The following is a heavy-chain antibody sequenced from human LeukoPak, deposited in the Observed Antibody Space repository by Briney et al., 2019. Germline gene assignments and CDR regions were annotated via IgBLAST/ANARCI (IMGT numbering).Heavy chain of an antibody. Sequence: GASVTVSCKASGGTFSSYAISWVRQAPGQGLEWMGRIIPILGIANYAQRFQGRVTITADKSTSTAYMELSSLRSEDTAVYYCARDLGYSGYADYYFDYWGQGTLVTVSS. D-gene: IGHD5-12*01. CDR1: GGTFSSYA. CDR2: IIPILGIA. J-gene: IGHJ4*02. CDR3: ARDLGYSGYADYYFDY. V-gene: IGHV1-69*04.